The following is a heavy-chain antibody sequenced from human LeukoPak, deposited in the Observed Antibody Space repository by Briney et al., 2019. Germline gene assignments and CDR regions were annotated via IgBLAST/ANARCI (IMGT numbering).Heavy chain of an antibody. J-gene: IGHJ4*02. CDR3: ARDRKRYFDWLEGGNYFDY. CDR1: GFTFSSYA. D-gene: IGHD3-9*01. Sequence: GGSLRLSCAASGFTFSSYAMHWVRQAPGKGLEWVAVISYDGSNKYYADSVKGRFTISRDNSKNTLYLQMNSLRAEDTAVYYCARDRKRYFDWLEGGNYFDYWGQGTLVIVSS. V-gene: IGHV3-30-3*01. CDR2: ISYDGSNK.